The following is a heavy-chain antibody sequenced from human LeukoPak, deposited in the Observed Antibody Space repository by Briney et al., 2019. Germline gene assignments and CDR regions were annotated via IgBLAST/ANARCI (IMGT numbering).Heavy chain of an antibody. Sequence: TGGSLRLSCAASGFTFSSYAMSWVRQAPGKGLEWLSFISSDGSEKYYADSVKGRFTISRDNSKNTLYLQLSSLRVEDTAVYYCAREHGRSGYFDYWGQGTLVSVSS. V-gene: IGHV3-30*04. J-gene: IGHJ4*02. CDR1: GFTFSSYA. CDR3: AREHGRSGYFDY. D-gene: IGHD3-22*01. CDR2: ISSDGSEK.